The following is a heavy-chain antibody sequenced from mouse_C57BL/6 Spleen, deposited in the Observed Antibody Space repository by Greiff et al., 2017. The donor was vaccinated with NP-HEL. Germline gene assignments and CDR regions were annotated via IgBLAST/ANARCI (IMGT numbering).Heavy chain of an antibody. D-gene: IGHD2-2*01. CDR1: GYAFSSYW. CDR2: IYPGDGDT. Sequence: QVQLQQSGAELVKPGASVKISCKASGYAFSSYWMNWVKQRPGKGLEWIGQIYPGDGDTNYNGKFKGKATLTADKSSSTAYMQLSSLTSEDSAVYFCARRGYYGYDEATYWYFDVWGTGTTVTVSS. J-gene: IGHJ1*03. CDR3: ARRGYYGYDEATYWYFDV. V-gene: IGHV1-80*01.